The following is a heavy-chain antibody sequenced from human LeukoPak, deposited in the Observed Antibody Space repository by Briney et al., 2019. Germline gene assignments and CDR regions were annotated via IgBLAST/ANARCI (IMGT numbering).Heavy chain of an antibody. CDR3: ASGFSSSPYFDY. CDR1: GFTFSTYY. CDR2: ITGSSSYI. D-gene: IGHD6-6*01. V-gene: IGHV3-21*01. J-gene: IGHJ4*02. Sequence: NPGGSLRLSCAASGFTFSTYYMNWVRQAPGKGLEWVSFITGSSSYIYYTDSVKGRFTISRDNAKISLFLQMNSLRDEDTAVYYCASGFSSSPYFDYWGQGTLVTVSS.